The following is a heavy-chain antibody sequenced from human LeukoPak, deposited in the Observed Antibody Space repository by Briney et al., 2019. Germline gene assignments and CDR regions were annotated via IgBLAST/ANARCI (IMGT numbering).Heavy chain of an antibody. CDR3: AKDARVLLWFGSLTTTYRWFDP. D-gene: IGHD3-10*01. J-gene: IGHJ5*02. CDR2: ISGSGGST. V-gene: IGHV3-23*01. Sequence: SGGSLRLSCAGSGFNFSNYSMSWVRQAPGKGLEWVSAISGSGGSTYYADSVKGRFTISRDNSKNTLYLQMNSLRAEDTAVYYCAKDARVLLWFGSLTTTYRWFDPWGQGTLVTVSS. CDR1: GFNFSNYS.